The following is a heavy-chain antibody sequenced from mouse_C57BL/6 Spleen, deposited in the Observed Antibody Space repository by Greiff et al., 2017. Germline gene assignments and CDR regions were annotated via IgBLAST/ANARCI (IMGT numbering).Heavy chain of an antibody. Sequence: VKLMESGAELARPGASVKLSCKASGYTFTSYGISWVKQRTGQGLEWIGEIYPRSGSTYYNEKFKGKATLTADKSSSTAYMELRSLTSEDSAVYFCAREDTDAMDYWGQGTSVTVSS. V-gene: IGHV1-81*01. D-gene: IGHD3-1*01. J-gene: IGHJ4*01. CDR2: IYPRSGST. CDR1: GYTFTSYG. CDR3: AREDTDAMDY.